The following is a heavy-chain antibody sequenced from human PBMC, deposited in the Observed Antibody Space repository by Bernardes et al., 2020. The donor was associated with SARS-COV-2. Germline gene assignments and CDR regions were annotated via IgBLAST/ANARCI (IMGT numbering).Heavy chain of an antibody. CDR1: GFTFTNYW. J-gene: IGHJ4*02. CDR3: ATGGTSRRYDY. D-gene: IGHD3-10*01. CDR2: IRSDGSTT. Sequence: GGSLRLSCAASGFTFTNYWMHWVRQAPGKGLVWVSRIRSDGSTTNYADSVKGRFTISRDNAKNTLYLQMNSLRAEDTAVYYCATGGTSRRYDYWGQGTTVTVSS. V-gene: IGHV3-74*01.